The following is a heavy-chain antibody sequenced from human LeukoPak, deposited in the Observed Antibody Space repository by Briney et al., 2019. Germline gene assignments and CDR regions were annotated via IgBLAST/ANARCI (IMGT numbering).Heavy chain of an antibody. D-gene: IGHD6-6*01. CDR3: AAQIAARPPGWFDP. V-gene: IGHV4-38-2*01. Sequence: SETLSLTCAVSGYSISSGYYWGWIRQPSGKGLEWVGSIYHSGSTYYNPSLKSRVTISVDTSKNQFSLKLSSVTAADTAVYYCAAQIAARPPGWFDPWGQGTLVTVSS. CDR1: GYSISSGYY. J-gene: IGHJ5*02. CDR2: IYHSGST.